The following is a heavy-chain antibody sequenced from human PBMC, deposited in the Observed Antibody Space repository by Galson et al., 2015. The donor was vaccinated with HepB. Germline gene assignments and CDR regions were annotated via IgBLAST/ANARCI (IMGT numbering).Heavy chain of an antibody. J-gene: IGHJ6*04. V-gene: IGHV1-69*13. CDR3: ATEGSLPRNYLDV. CDR2: INPLFGTP. CDR1: GGTFNKYS. Sequence: SVKVSCKASGGTFNKYSISWLRQAPGQGLEWMGGINPLFGTPNYAQNLQGRVTITADEFRSTVYMEVTSLRSNDTAVYYCATEGSLPRNYLDVWGNGTTVIVSS. D-gene: IGHD1-7*01.